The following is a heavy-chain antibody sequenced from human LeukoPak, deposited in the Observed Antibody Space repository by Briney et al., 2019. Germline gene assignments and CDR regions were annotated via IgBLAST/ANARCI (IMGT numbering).Heavy chain of an antibody. D-gene: IGHD3-16*01. CDR2: ISPDGRYI. Sequence: PGGSLRLSCAASGFTFSRYSMNWVRQAPGKGLEWVSSISPDGRYIYYADSLKGRFTVSRDNAKNSLYLQMNSLAVEDTAVYYCTTPAAGPRADYPQSWGQATRLPV. CDR1: GFTFSRYS. V-gene: IGHV3-21*01. CDR3: TTPAAGPRADYPQS. J-gene: IGHJ1*01.